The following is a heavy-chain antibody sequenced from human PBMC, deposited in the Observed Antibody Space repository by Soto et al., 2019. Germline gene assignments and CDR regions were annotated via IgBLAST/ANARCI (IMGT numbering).Heavy chain of an antibody. J-gene: IGHJ5*02. V-gene: IGHV1-18*01. D-gene: IGHD2-15*01. Sequence: GASVKVSCKTSGYTFTTYGVSWVRQAPGQGLEWMGWISPDNGKTNYAQRFQGRVILTTDTSTKTAYMELMSLRSDDTALYYCAREDGYCSGGSCHSGGWLEPWGQGTLVTVSS. CDR2: ISPDNGKT. CDR3: AREDGYCSGGSCHSGGWLEP. CDR1: GYTFTTYG.